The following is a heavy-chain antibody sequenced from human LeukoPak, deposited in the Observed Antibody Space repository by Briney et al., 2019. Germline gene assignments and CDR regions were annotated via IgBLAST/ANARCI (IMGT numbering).Heavy chain of an antibody. CDR1: GFIFSRYA. CDR3: AKDYRRYCSSTSCQPFDY. Sequence: GGSLRLSCAASGFIFSRYALHWVRQAPGKGLEWVAVISYDGSNKYYADSVKGRFTISRDNSKNTLYLQMNSLRAEDTAVYYCAKDYRRYCSSTSCQPFDYWGQGTLVTVSS. D-gene: IGHD2-2*01. CDR2: ISYDGSNK. J-gene: IGHJ4*02. V-gene: IGHV3-30*18.